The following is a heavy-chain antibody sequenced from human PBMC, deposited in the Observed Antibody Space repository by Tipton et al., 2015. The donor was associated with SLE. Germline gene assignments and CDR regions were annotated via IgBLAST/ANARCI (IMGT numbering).Heavy chain of an antibody. CDR1: GFTFSIYA. V-gene: IGHV3-23*01. CDR2: ISLSGSDT. J-gene: IGHJ4*02. D-gene: IGHD3-16*02. CDR3: AKNIESYYDYFWGTYRYDY. Sequence: SLRLSCAASGFTFSIYAMSWVRHAPGKGLEWVSTISLSGSDTYYADSVKGQFTISRDNSKNTLYLHMNSLRAEDTAVYYCAKNIESYYDYFWGTYRYDYWGRGTLVTVSS.